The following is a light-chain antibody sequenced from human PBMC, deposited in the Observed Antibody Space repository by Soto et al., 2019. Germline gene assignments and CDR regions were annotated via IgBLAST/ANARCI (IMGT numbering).Light chain of an antibody. J-gene: IGLJ1*01. CDR3: CSYAGSYTHYV. CDR2: DVS. CDR1: SSDVGGYNY. Sequence: QSALTQPRSVSGSPGQSVTISCTGTSSDVGGYNYVSWYQQHPGKAPKLMIYDVSKRPSGVPDRFSGSKSGNTASLTISGLQAEDEGGYYCCSYAGSYTHYVFGTRTKVTVL. V-gene: IGLV2-11*01.